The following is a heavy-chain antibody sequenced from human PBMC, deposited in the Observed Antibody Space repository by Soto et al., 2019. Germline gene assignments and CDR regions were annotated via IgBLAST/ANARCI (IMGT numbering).Heavy chain of an antibody. CDR3: ARDWGREQWLVY. Sequence: ASVKVSCQASGGTFSSYTISWVRQAPGQGLEWMGRIIPILGIANYAQKFQGRVTITADKSTSTAYMELSSLRSEDTAVYYCARDWGREQWLVYWGQGTLVTVSS. J-gene: IGHJ4*02. CDR1: GGTFSSYT. V-gene: IGHV1-69*04. D-gene: IGHD6-19*01. CDR2: IIPILGIA.